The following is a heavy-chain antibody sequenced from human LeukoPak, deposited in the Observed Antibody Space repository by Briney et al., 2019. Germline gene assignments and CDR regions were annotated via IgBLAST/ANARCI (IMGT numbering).Heavy chain of an antibody. Sequence: PGGSLRLSCAASGFTFSSYGMSWVRQAPGKGLEWVSYISSSSSTIYYADSVRGRFTISRDNAKNSLYLQMNSLRAEDTAVYYCARVIPIFGVVIMGFDYWGQGTLVTVSS. CDR3: ARVIPIFGVVIMGFDY. V-gene: IGHV3-48*01. J-gene: IGHJ4*02. CDR2: ISSSSSTI. D-gene: IGHD3-3*01. CDR1: GFTFSSYG.